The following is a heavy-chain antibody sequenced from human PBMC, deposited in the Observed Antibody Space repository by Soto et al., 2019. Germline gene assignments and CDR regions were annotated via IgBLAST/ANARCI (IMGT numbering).Heavy chain of an antibody. Sequence: PGGSLRLSCETSGFTFSSYGMSWVRQAPGKGLEWVANIKQDGSEKYYVDSVKGRFTISRDNSENSLYLQMNSLRAEDTAVYYCFRGIAVAGTNYYYWMDGRGQGITGTVSS. J-gene: IGHJ6*02. V-gene: IGHV3-7*01. CDR3: FRGIAVAGTNYYYWMDG. D-gene: IGHD6-19*01. CDR2: IKQDGSEK. CDR1: GFTFSSYG.